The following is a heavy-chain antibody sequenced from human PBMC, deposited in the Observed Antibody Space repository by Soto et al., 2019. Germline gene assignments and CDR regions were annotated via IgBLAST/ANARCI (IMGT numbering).Heavy chain of an antibody. CDR1: GFTFSSYS. CDR3: AKVATVSPFDY. CDR2: ISYDGSNK. V-gene: IGHV3-30*18. Sequence: GGSLRLSCAASGFTFSSYSMTWVRQAPGKGLEWVAVISYDGSNKYYADSVKGRFTISRDNSKNTLYLQMNSLRAEDTAVYYCAKVATVSPFDYWGQGTLVTVSS. D-gene: IGHD4-17*01. J-gene: IGHJ4*02.